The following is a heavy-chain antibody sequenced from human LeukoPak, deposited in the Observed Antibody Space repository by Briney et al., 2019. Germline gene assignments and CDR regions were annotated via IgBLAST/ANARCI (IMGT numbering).Heavy chain of an antibody. J-gene: IGHJ4*02. Sequence: SETLSLTCTVSGGSISSYYWSWIRQPAGKGLEWIGRIYTSGSTNYNPSLKSRVTMSVDTSRNQFSLKLSSVTAADTAVYYCVYGDLYYFDYWGQGTLVTVSS. V-gene: IGHV4-4*07. CDR2: IYTSGST. CDR1: GGSISSYY. CDR3: VYGDLYYFDY. D-gene: IGHD4-17*01.